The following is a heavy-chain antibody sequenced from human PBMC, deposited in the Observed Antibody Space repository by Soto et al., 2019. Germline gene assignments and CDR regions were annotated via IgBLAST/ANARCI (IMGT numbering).Heavy chain of an antibody. Sequence: PLRLSCAAAGFTFSRYGMHWVRQAPGTGLEWVAGIPYDESKKDYGDPVEGRCTISRDNSKNTLYLQVSTLRNEDTAVYYSARDPTIVRGLIPLPCCGLDVWGQGTTGTVSS. D-gene: IGHD3-10*01. J-gene: IGHJ6*02. CDR1: GFTFSRYG. CDR3: ARDPTIVRGLIPLPCCGLDV. V-gene: IGHV3-30*03. CDR2: IPYDESKK.